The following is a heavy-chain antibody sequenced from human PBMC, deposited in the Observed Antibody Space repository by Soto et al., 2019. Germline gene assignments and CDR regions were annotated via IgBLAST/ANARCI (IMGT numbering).Heavy chain of an antibody. Sequence: SETLSLTCTVSGDSVSTSSNYWDWIRQPPGKGLEWIASIYYSGSTYYKPSLKSRVTISMDTSRNQFSLHLSSVTAADTAIYYCARRTILGSFYYDMDVWGKGTTVTVSS. CDR3: ARRTILGSFYYDMDV. D-gene: IGHD1-1*01. CDR2: IYYSGST. V-gene: IGHV4-39*01. J-gene: IGHJ6*03. CDR1: GDSVSTSSNY.